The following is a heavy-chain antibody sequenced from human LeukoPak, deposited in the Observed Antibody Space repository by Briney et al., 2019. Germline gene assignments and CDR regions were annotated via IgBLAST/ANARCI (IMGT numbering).Heavy chain of an antibody. J-gene: IGHJ4*02. V-gene: IGHV3-11*04. CDR2: ISSSGSTI. CDR3: VKGSAYHFDY. CDR1: GFTFSDYY. Sequence: GSLRLSCAASGFTFSDYYMSWIRQAPGKGLEWVSYISSSGSTIYYVDSVKGRFTFSRDNSKKTLSLQMNSLRPEDTAVYYCVKGSAYHFDYWGQGILVTVSS. D-gene: IGHD3-22*01.